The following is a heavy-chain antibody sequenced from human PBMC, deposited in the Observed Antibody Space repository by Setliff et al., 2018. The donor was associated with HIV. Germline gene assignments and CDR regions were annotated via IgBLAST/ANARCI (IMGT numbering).Heavy chain of an antibody. V-gene: IGHV1-46*02. D-gene: IGHD5-12*01. CDR1: GYTFNNYY. J-gene: IGHJ6*03. CDR2: INPSDNRT. CDR3: ARLREMATINYYYNYMDV. Sequence: GASVKVSCKASGYTFNNYYMHWVRQAPGQGLEWMGIINPSDNRTYYAQKFQGRVTMTRDTSTSSVYMELRSLRSEDTAVYYCARLREMATINYYYNYMDVWGKGTMVTVSS.